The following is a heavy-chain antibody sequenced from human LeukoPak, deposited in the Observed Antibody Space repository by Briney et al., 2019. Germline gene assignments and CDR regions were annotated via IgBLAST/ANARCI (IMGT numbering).Heavy chain of an antibody. CDR3: ARESFSAGWDDFDY. J-gene: IGHJ4*02. V-gene: IGHV3-48*03. D-gene: IGHD6-19*01. CDR1: GFTFSNYE. Sequence: PGGCLRLSCAASGFTFSNYEMNWVRQAPGKGLEWGSYISVGASTIYYADSLMGRFTISRDNAKNSLYRQMNSLRAEDTTFYYCARESFSAGWDDFDYWGQGTLVTASS. CDR2: ISVGASTI.